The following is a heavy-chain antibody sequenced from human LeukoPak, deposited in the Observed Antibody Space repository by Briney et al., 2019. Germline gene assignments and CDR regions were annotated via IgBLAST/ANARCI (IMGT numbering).Heavy chain of an antibody. V-gene: IGHV3-7*03. D-gene: IGHD3-22*01. J-gene: IGHJ4*02. CDR3: AKRYYDSSGYYFGY. CDR1: GFTFSSYW. Sequence: GGSLRLSCAASGFTFSSYWMSWVRQAPGKGLEWVANIKQDGSEKYFVDSVKGRFTISRDSAKNSLYLQMNSLRAEDTAVYYCAKRYYDSSGYYFGYWGQGTLVTVSS. CDR2: IKQDGSEK.